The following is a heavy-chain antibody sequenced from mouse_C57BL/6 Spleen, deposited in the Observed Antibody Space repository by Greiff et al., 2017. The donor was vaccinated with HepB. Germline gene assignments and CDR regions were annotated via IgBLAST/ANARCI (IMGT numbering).Heavy chain of an antibody. CDR2: IYPRDGST. Sequence: LVESGPELVKPGASVKLSCKASGYTFTSYDINWVKQRPGQGLEWIGWIYPRDGSTKYNEKFKGKATLTVDTSSSTAYMELHSLTSEDSAVYFCARMGIYYDYDDYAMDYWGQGTSVTVSS. J-gene: IGHJ4*01. CDR1: GYTFTSYD. D-gene: IGHD2-4*01. CDR3: ARMGIYYDYDDYAMDY. V-gene: IGHV1-85*01.